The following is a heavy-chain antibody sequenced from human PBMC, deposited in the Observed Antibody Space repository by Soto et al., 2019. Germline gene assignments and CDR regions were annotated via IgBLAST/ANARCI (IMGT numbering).Heavy chain of an antibody. CDR3: ARHPHSSDGDYFY. CDR2: IYPGDSDT. D-gene: IGHD4-17*01. Sequence: PGESLKISCKGSGYSFTSYWIGWVRQMPGKGLEWMGIIYPGDSDTRYSPSFQGQVTISADKSISTAYLQWSSLKASDTAMFYCARHPHSSDGDYFYWGQGTQVTVSS. J-gene: IGHJ4*02. CDR1: GYSFTSYW. V-gene: IGHV5-51*01.